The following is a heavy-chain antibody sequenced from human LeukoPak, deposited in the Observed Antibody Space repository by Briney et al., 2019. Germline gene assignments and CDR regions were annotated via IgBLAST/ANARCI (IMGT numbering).Heavy chain of an antibody. CDR2: INPSDGAT. D-gene: IGHD5-24*01. CDR3: ARQIRRDGYKTYYYYGMDV. Sequence: ASVKVSCKASGYTFTMYYIHWVRQAPGQGLEWMGMINPSDGATTYAQRFQGRVTMTRDMSTTTVYMDLRSLRSEDTAVYYCARQIRRDGYKTYYYYGMDVWGQGTTVTVSS. J-gene: IGHJ6*02. CDR1: GYTFTMYY. V-gene: IGHV1-46*01.